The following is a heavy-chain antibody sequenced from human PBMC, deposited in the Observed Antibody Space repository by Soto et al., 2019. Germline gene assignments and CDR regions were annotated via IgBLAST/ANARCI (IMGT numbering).Heavy chain of an antibody. CDR2: IVVDSNTA. J-gene: IGHJ4*02. Sequence: LLQSGAEVKEPGSSVRVSCQISGSTFNNFAFSWVRQAPGHGHEWMGGIVVDSNTAEYSQRFQDRVTITSETSTDTLYMELGSLTFEDTAVYYCARAIKRWEVNYYFDFWGQGTLVTVSS. V-gene: IGHV1-69*06. CDR1: GSTFNNFA. CDR3: ARAIKRWEVNYYFDF. D-gene: IGHD1-26*01.